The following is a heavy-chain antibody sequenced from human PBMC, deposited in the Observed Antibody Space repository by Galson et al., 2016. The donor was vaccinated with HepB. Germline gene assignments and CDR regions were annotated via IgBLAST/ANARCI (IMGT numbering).Heavy chain of an antibody. V-gene: IGHV5-51*01. Sequence: QSGAEVKKPGESLRISCKTSGYSFDSYWVGWVRQMPGKGLEWMGIIYPGDFDTRYSPSFQGQVTISVDKSINTAYLQWSSLKASDAAMYYCTRSITGSYDFWVAIYNYYAMDVWGQGTTVTVSS. CDR1: GYSFDSYW. D-gene: IGHD3-3*01. CDR3: TRSITGSYDFWVAIYNYYAMDV. CDR2: IYPGDFDT. J-gene: IGHJ6*02.